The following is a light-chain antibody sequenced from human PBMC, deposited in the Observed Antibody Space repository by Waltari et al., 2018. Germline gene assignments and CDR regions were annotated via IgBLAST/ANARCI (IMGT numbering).Light chain of an antibody. V-gene: IGLV1-40*01. J-gene: IGLJ2*01. CDR2: GNS. CDR1: SSNIGAGYD. CDR3: QSYDSSLSGVV. Sequence: QSVLTQPPSVSGAPGQRVTISCTGSSSNIGAGYDVHWYQQLPGTAPKLLIYGNSNLPSVVPARFSGSKSGTSASLALTWLQAEDEADYYCQSYDSSLSGVVFGGGTKLTVL.